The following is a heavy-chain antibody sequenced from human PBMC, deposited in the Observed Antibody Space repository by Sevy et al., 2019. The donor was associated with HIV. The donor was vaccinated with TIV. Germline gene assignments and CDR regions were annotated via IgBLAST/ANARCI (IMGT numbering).Heavy chain of an antibody. J-gene: IGHJ3*02. CDR2: IKQDGSEK. V-gene: IGHV3-7*01. CDR1: GFTFSSYW. CDR3: ASFDILTGYYPDDAFDI. D-gene: IGHD3-9*01. Sequence: GGSLRLSCAASGFTFSSYWMSWVRQAPGKGLEWVANIKQDGSEKDYVDSVKGRFTISRDNAKNSLYLQMNSLRAEDTAVYYCASFDILTGYYPDDAFDIWGQGTMVTVSS.